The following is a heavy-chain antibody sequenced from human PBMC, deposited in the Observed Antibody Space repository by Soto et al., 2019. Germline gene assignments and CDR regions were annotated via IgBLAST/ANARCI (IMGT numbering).Heavy chain of an antibody. Sequence: QITLKESGPTLVKPTQTLTLTCTFSGFSLSSTRMAVGWIRQPPGKALEWLALIYWDDDKRYSPFLKSRLTNTKDPSKNQGVLTMSNMDPVDTARYYCAHIVVAGLGYYFDYWGQGTLVTVSS. J-gene: IGHJ4*02. D-gene: IGHD6-19*01. V-gene: IGHV2-5*02. CDR2: IYWDDDK. CDR3: AHIVVAGLGYYFDY. CDR1: GFSLSSTRMA.